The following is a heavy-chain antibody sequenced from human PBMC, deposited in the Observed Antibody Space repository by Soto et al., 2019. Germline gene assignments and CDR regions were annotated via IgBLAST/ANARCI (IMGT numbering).Heavy chain of an antibody. D-gene: IGHD6-25*01. J-gene: IGHJ3*02. Sequence: EVQLVESGGGLVQPGGSLRLSCAASGFTFGNYWMTWVRQAPGKGLEWVANIKGDGSAKSYLDSGRGRFTVSRDNAENSLFLQMNILRAEDTALYYCARDVSPVSSGYYLDAFDIWGQGTMVTVS. V-gene: IGHV3-7*05. CDR2: IKGDGSAK. CDR3: ARDVSPVSSGYYLDAFDI. CDR1: GFTFGNYW.